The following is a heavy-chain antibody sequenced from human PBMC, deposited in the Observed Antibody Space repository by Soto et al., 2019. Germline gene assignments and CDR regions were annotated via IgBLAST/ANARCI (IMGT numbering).Heavy chain of an antibody. V-gene: IGHV3-23*01. CDR3: AKDFRADPDV. J-gene: IGHJ6*02. CDR2: ISGSGGST. Sequence: GGSLRLSCAASGFTFSSYGMSWIRQAPGKGLEWVSAISGSGGSTYYADSVKGRFTISRDNSKNTLYLQMNSLRAEDTAVYYCAKDFRADPDVWGQGTTVTVSS. CDR1: GFTFSSYG.